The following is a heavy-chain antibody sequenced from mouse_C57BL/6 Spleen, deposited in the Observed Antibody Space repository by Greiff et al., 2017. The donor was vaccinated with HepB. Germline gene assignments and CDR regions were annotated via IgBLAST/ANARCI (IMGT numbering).Heavy chain of an antibody. V-gene: IGHV5-9*01. CDR2: ISGGGGNT. CDR1: GFTFSSYT. D-gene: IGHD1-1*01. Sequence: EVKLMESGGGLVKPGGSLKLSCAASGFTFSSYTMSWVRQTPEKRLEWVATISGGGGNTYYPDSVKGRFTISRDNAKNTLYLQMSSLRSEDTALYYCASVYYYGSSYWDYWGQGTTLTVSS. CDR3: ASVYYYGSSYWDY. J-gene: IGHJ2*01.